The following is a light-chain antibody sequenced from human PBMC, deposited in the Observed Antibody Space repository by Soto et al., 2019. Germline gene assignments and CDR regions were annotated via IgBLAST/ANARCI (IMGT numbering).Light chain of an antibody. CDR1: QSVSSSY. CDR3: QQYGSSPET. Sequence: IVLTQSPATLSSSPGERATLSCGASQSVSSSYVAWYQHKPGLAPRLLIYRATGIPDRFSGSGSGTDFTLTISRLEPEDFAVYYCQQYGSSPETFGQGTKVDIK. J-gene: IGKJ1*01. V-gene: IGKV3D-20*01.